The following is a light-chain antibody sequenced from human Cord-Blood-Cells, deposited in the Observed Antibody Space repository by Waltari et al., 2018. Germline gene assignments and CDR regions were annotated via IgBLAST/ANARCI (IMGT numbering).Light chain of an antibody. V-gene: IGLV3-1*01. CDR3: QAWDSSTAYV. CDR1: KVRDKY. CDR2: QDS. Sequence: SYELTPPPSVSVSPGQPATIPCPGDKVRDKYASWYQQKPGQSPGLFIYQDSKRPSGIPERFSGSNSGNTATLTISGTQAMDEADYYCQAWDSSTAYVFGTGTKVTVL. J-gene: IGLJ1*01.